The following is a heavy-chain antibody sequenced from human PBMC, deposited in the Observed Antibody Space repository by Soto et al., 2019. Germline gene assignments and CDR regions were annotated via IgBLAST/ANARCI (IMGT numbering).Heavy chain of an antibody. D-gene: IGHD1-7*01. Sequence: EVQLVESGGGLVQPGGSLRLSCAASGFTFSSYWMHWVRQAPGKGLVWVSRINSDGSSTSYADSVKGRFTISRDNAKNTLYLQMNSRRAEDTAVYYCAISRITGTIFDPWGQGTLVTVSS. J-gene: IGHJ5*02. CDR3: AISRITGTIFDP. CDR2: INSDGSST. CDR1: GFTFSSYW. V-gene: IGHV3-74*01.